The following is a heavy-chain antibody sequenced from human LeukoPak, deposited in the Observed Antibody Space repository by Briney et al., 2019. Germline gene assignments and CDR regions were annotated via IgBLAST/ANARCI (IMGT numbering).Heavy chain of an antibody. J-gene: IGHJ4*02. V-gene: IGHV3-7*01. Sequence: GGSLRLSCAGSGFTFSSYWVSWVRQAPGKGLEWVANIKEDGRQTHYVDSVKGRFTISRDNAKNSLYLQMNSLRAEDTAVYYCARGPLISGPGNYWGQGTLVTVSS. CDR1: GFTFSSYW. D-gene: IGHD2-8*01. CDR3: ARGPLISGPGNY. CDR2: IKEDGRQT.